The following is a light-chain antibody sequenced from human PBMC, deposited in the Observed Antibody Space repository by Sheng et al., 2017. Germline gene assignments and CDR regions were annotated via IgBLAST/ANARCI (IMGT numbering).Light chain of an antibody. CDR2: GNN. J-gene: IGLJ3*02. CDR3: QSFDSSLSRV. V-gene: IGLV1-40*01. CDR1: SSNIGAPYD. Sequence: QSVLTQPPSVSGAPGQRVTISCTVNSSNIGAPYDVHWYQQLPGTAPKLLIYGNNNRPSGVPDRFSGSRSGTSASLAITGLQAEDDADYYCQSFDSSLSRVFGGGTKLTRP.